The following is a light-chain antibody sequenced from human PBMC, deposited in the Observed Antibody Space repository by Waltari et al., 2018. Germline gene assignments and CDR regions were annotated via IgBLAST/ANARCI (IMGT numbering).Light chain of an antibody. CDR3: QQSYSALT. J-gene: IGKJ4*01. CDR1: QSITIY. Sequence: DIQMTQSPSSLSASVGDRVTITCRASQSITIYLNWHQHKPGKAPKLLIYAASSLQGGVPTRFSGSGSGTDFNLTISTLQPEDFATYYCQQSYSALTFGGGTKVEIK. CDR2: AAS. V-gene: IGKV1-39*01.